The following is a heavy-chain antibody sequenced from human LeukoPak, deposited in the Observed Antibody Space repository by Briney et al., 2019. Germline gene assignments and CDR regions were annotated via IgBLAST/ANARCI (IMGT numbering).Heavy chain of an antibody. CDR1: GGSLNSYY. CDR3: ARHENWGSTKGDSFYI. D-gene: IGHD7-27*01. V-gene: IGHV4-59*08. Sequence: SETLSPTCTVSGGSLNSYYWIWIRQPPGKGLEWIGYVHYSGTTKYNPSLKGRVTISVDTSKNQFSLKVSSVTAADTAVYYCARHENWGSTKGDSFYIWGQGKMVTVSS. J-gene: IGHJ3*02. CDR2: VHYSGTT.